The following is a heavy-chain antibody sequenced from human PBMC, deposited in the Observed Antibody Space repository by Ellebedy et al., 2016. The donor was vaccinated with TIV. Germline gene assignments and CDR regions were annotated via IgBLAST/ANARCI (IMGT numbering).Heavy chain of an antibody. J-gene: IGHJ4*02. D-gene: IGHD3-10*01. V-gene: IGHV3-21*05. CDR2: ISGSSSYT. Sequence: GGSLRLSCAASGFTFSSSSMNWVRQAPGKGLEWLSYISGSSSYTNYADSVKGRFTISRDNAKNSLYLRMNSLRAEDTAVYYCARDYYGSGSYSSDWGQGTLVTVSS. CDR1: GFTFSSSS. CDR3: ARDYYGSGSYSSD.